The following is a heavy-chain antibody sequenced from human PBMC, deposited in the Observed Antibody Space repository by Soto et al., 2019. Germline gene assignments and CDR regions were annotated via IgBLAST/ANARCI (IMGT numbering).Heavy chain of an antibody. V-gene: IGHV1-3*01. Sequence: GASVKVSCKASGYTFTSYAMHLVRPAPGQRLDWMGWINAGNGNTKYSQRFQGRVTITRDTSASTAYMELSSLRSEDTAVYYCARVKWQWDTAMDCWGQGTLVTVSS. CDR1: GYTFTSYA. CDR3: ARVKWQWDTAMDC. D-gene: IGHD5-18*01. J-gene: IGHJ4*02. CDR2: INAGNGNT.